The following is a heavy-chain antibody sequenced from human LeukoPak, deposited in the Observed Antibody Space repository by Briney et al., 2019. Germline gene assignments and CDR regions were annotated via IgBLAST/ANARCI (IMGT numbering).Heavy chain of an antibody. V-gene: IGHV4-59*08. CDR1: GGSISSYY. CDR2: IYYSGST. CDR3: AQCSCGSCYWFDP. J-gene: IGHJ5*02. D-gene: IGHD2-15*01. Sequence: SETLSLTCTVSGGSISSYYWSWIRQPPVKGLEWIGYIYYSGSTNYNPSLKSRVTISVDTSKNQFSLKLSSVTAADTAVYYCAQCSCGSCYWFDPWGQGTLVTVSS.